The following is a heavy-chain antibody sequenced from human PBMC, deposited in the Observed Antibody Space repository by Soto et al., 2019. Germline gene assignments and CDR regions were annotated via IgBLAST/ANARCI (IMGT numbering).Heavy chain of an antibody. CDR1: GFKFGNYA. J-gene: IGHJ4*02. Sequence: GGSLRLSCAASGFKFGNYAMSWVRQAPGKGLEWVSLISATGGGTYYADSVKGRFTISRDNSHNTLYLQVHSLTAEDTAVYCCAKDRRAGGNSAFYFDFWGQGAQVTVSS. V-gene: IGHV3-23*01. D-gene: IGHD3-16*01. CDR3: AKDRRAGGNSAFYFDF. CDR2: ISATGGGT.